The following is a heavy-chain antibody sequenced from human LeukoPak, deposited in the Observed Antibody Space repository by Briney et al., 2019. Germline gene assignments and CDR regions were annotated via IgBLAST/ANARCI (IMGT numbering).Heavy chain of an antibody. J-gene: IGHJ4*02. CDR1: GFTFSSYA. V-gene: IGHV3-30*02. CDR3: AKGTLEYSSSFSFDY. D-gene: IGHD6-6*01. CDR2: IRYDGSNK. Sequence: GGSLRLSCAASGFTFSSYAMHWVRQAPGKGLEWVAFIRYDGSNKYYADSVKGRFTISRDNSKNTLYLQMNSLRAEDTAVYYCAKGTLEYSSSFSFDYWGQGTLVTVSS.